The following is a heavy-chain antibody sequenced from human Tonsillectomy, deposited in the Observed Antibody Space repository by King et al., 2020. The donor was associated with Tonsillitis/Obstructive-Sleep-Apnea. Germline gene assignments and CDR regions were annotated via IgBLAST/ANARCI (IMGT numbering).Heavy chain of an antibody. CDR2: ISYDGRNK. V-gene: IGHV3-30*04. J-gene: IGHJ3*02. CDR3: ARDTGYGGKMGAFDI. D-gene: IGHD4-23*01. Sequence: VQLVESGGGVVQPGRSLRLSCAASGFTFSTYAMHWVRQAPGKGLEWVAVISYDGRNKYYADSVKGRFTISRDNSKNTLYLQMNSLRAEDTAVYYCARDTGYGGKMGAFDIWGQGTMVTVSS. CDR1: GFTFSTYA.